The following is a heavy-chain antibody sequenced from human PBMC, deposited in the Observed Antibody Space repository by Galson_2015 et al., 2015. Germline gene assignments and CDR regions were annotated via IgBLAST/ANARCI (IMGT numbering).Heavy chain of an antibody. CDR2: ISSSSSTI. Sequence: SLRLSCAASGFTFSSYSMNWVRQAPGKGLEWVSYISSSSSTIYYADSVKGRFTISRDNAKNSLYLQMNSLRDEDTAVYYCARVGSQQLVCGIDVWGQGTPVTVSS. D-gene: IGHD6-13*01. V-gene: IGHV3-48*02. J-gene: IGHJ6*02. CDR3: ARVGSQQLVCGIDV. CDR1: GFTFSSYS.